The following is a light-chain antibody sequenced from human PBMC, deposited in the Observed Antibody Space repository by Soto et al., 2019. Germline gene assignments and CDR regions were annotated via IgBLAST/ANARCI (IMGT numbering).Light chain of an antibody. CDR1: SSDVGGYNY. Sequence: QSALTQPASVSGSPGQSITISCTGTSSDVGGYNYVSWYQQHPGKAPKLMIYNVSNRPSGVSNRFSGSKSGNTASLTISGLQAEDEADYYCSSYTNSNGAVFGGGTQLTVL. CDR3: SSYTNSNGAV. V-gene: IGLV2-14*01. J-gene: IGLJ7*01. CDR2: NVS.